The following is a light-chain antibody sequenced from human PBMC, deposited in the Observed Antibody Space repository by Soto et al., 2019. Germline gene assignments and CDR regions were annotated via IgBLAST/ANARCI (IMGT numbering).Light chain of an antibody. CDR1: QTLSSNS. Sequence: EIVLTQSPATLSLSPGERATLSCRASQTLSSNSLAWYQRRPGQTPRVLVYGASNRATGIPDKFSGSGSGTDFTLTISRLEPEDFAVYFCQQYESLPITFGGGTKVDIK. CDR2: GAS. CDR3: QQYESLPIT. J-gene: IGKJ4*01. V-gene: IGKV3-20*01.